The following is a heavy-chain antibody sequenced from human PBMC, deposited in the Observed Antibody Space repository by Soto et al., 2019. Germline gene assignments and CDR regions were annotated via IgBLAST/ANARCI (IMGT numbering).Heavy chain of an antibody. V-gene: IGHV4-59*08. D-gene: IGHD6-19*01. CDR2: IYYSGST. Sequence: SETLSLTCTVSGGSISSYYWSWIRQPPGKGLEWIGYIYYSGSTNYNPSLKSRVTISVDTSKNQFSLKLSSVTAADTAVYYCARLFPDSSGWSVDYWGQGTLVTVSS. J-gene: IGHJ4*02. CDR1: GGSISSYY. CDR3: ARLFPDSSGWSVDY.